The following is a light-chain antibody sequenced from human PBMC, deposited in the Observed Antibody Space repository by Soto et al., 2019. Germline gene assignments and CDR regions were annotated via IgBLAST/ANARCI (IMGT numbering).Light chain of an antibody. V-gene: IGKV1-5*03. Sequence: DLQMTQSPSALSASVGDRVTITCRASQIISGALAWYQQKPGKAPKLLIYRASSLESGVPSRFSGSGSGTEFTLTISSLQPDAFATYYCQQFSSYSRWTFGQGTKVEIK. CDR2: RAS. CDR1: QIISGA. CDR3: QQFSSYSRWT. J-gene: IGKJ1*01.